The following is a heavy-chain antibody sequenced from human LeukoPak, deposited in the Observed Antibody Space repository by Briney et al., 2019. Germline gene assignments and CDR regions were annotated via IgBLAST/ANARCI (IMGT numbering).Heavy chain of an antibody. CDR2: IKSDGSDK. Sequence: PGGSLRLSCAASGFTFSFFWMSWVRQAPGKGLESVANIKSDGSDKYYVDSVKGRFTISRDNAKNSLYLQMNSLRAEDTAVYYCARIYDSSGYSDYWGQGTLVTVSS. CDR1: GFTFSFFW. J-gene: IGHJ4*02. D-gene: IGHD3-22*01. V-gene: IGHV3-7*04. CDR3: ARIYDSSGYSDY.